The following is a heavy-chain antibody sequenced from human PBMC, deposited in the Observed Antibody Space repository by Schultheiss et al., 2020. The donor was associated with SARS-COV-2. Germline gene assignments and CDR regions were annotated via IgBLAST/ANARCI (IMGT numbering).Heavy chain of an antibody. V-gene: IGHV4-59*08. CDR3: ASSPYYDFWSGYQFDY. CDR2: IYYSGST. J-gene: IGHJ4*02. CDR1: GGSISSYY. Sequence: SQTLSLTCTVSGGSISSYYWSWIRQPPGKGLEWIGYIYYSGSTNYNPSLKSRVTISVDTSKNQFSLKLSSVTAADTAVYYCASSPYYDFWSGYQFDYWGQGTLVTVSS. D-gene: IGHD3-3*01.